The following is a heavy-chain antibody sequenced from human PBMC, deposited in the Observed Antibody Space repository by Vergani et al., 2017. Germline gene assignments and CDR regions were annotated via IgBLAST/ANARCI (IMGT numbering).Heavy chain of an antibody. V-gene: IGHV1-46*03. CDR1: GYTFTSYY. CDR2: INPSGGSP. J-gene: IGHJ5*02. Sequence: QVQLVQSGAEVKKPGASVKVSCKASGYTFTSYYMHWVRQAPGQGLEWMGIINPSGGSPSYAQKFQGRVTMTRDTSTGTVYMELSSLRSEDTAVYYCARDPSSGPPRNGFNPWGQGTLVTVSS. CDR3: ARDPSSGPPRNGFNP. D-gene: IGHD6-19*01.